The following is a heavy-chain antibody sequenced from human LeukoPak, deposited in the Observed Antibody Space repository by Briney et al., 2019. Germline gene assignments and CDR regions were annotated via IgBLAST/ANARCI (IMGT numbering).Heavy chain of an antibody. CDR3: AREKASTTGTTDYDY. Sequence: GGSLRLSCAASGFTFSSYEMNWVRQAPGKGLDWVSYISSSGSTILYADSVKGRFTISRDNAKNSLFLQMNSLRAGDTAVYYCAREKASTTGTTDYDYWGQGTLVTVSS. V-gene: IGHV3-48*03. CDR2: ISSSGSTI. D-gene: IGHD1-1*01. J-gene: IGHJ4*02. CDR1: GFTFSSYE.